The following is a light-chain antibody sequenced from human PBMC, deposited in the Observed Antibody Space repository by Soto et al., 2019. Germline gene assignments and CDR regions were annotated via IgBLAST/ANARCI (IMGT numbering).Light chain of an antibody. CDR1: QSVNTF. CDR3: QQRSNWGIT. J-gene: IGKJ5*01. Sequence: IVLTQSPAILSLSPGERATLSCRASQSVNTFLAWYQQNPGQAPRLLIYDASNRATRIPPRFSGSGSGTDFSLTISSLEPEDFVFYYCQQRSNWGITFGQGTRLEIK. CDR2: DAS. V-gene: IGKV3-11*01.